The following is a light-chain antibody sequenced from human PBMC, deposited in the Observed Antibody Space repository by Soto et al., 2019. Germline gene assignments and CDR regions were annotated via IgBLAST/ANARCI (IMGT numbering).Light chain of an antibody. Sequence: EIVLTQSPATLSLSPGERATLSCRASQSVSSYLAWYQQKPGQAPRLLIYDASNRATGIPARFSGSGSGTDFTLTISSLEPEDVAVYYCQQYGSSPLTFGGGTKVEIK. J-gene: IGKJ4*01. CDR2: DAS. V-gene: IGKV3-11*01. CDR3: QQYGSSPLT. CDR1: QSVSSY.